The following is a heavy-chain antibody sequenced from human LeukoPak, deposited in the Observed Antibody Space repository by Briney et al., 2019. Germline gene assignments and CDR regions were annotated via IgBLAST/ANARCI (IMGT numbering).Heavy chain of an antibody. V-gene: IGHV3-21*01. J-gene: IGHJ4*02. Sequence: GGSLRLSCAASGFTFSSYSMNWVRQAPGKGLEWVSFISSSSSYVYYADSVKGRFTISRDNAKNSLYLQMNSLRAEDTAVYYCARGEYGSGSYHIDYWGQGTLVTVSS. D-gene: IGHD3-10*01. CDR3: ARGEYGSGSYHIDY. CDR1: GFTFSSYS. CDR2: ISSSSSYV.